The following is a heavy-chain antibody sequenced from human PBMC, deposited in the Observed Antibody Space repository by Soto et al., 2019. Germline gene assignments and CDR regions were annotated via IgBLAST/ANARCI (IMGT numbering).Heavy chain of an antibody. J-gene: IGHJ4*02. CDR2: INPGNGNT. Sequence: QVQLVQSGAEEKKPGASVRVSCKASGYAFSAYAIHWVRQAPGQRLEWMGWINPGNGNTRYSQNFQGRVTIHTETSATTAYMELTSLRSDDTAVYYCAGSAMSPSGGLSGPFDYWGQGNLVSVSS. V-gene: IGHV1-3*05. CDR3: AGSAMSPSGGLSGPFDY. D-gene: IGHD3-16*01. CDR1: GYAFSAYA.